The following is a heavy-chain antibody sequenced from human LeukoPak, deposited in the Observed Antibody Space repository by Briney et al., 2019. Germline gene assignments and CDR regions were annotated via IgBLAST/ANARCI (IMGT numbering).Heavy chain of an antibody. D-gene: IGHD6-6*01. CDR1: GFTFGSYG. Sequence: GGSLRLSCAASGFTFGSYGMHWVRQSPGKGLEWVAVISYDGSNKYYADSVKGRFTISRDNSKNTLYLQMNSLRAEDTAVYYCAKEFSSSSGMDVWGQGTTVTVSS. CDR2: ISYDGSNK. J-gene: IGHJ6*02. V-gene: IGHV3-30*18. CDR3: AKEFSSSSGMDV.